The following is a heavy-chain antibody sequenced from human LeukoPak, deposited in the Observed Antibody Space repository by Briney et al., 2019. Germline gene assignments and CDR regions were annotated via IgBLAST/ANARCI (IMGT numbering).Heavy chain of an antibody. CDR1: GCFISSSSYY. Sequence: PSETLSLTCTVSGCFISSSSYYWGWIRQPPGKGLEWIGRIYYSWSTYYNPSLKSRVTISVDTSKNQFSLRLSSVTAADTAVYYCARHKDDYGGNSVQFDYWGQGTLVTVSS. V-gene: IGHV4-39*01. D-gene: IGHD4-23*01. CDR3: ARHKDDYGGNSVQFDY. CDR2: IYYSWST. J-gene: IGHJ4*02.